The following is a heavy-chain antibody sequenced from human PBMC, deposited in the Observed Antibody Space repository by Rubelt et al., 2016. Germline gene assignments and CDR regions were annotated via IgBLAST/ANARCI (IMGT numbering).Heavy chain of an antibody. CDR3: AGATVTTVD. J-gene: IGHJ4*02. CDR1: GGSFSAYY. Sequence: QVQLQQWGAGLLKPSETLSLTCAFYGGSFSAYYWAWIRQPPGKGLEWIGEISHGGITNYKQSLKSRVTISLDTSKNQFSRMLTSMTVADTAVYYCAGATVTTVDWGQGTLVTVSS. D-gene: IGHD4-17*01. CDR2: ISHGGIT. V-gene: IGHV4-34*01.